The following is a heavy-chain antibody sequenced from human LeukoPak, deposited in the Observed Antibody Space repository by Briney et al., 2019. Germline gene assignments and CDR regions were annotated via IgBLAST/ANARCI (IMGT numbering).Heavy chain of an antibody. CDR2: IYYSGST. D-gene: IGHD4-11*01. Sequence: SETLSLTCTVSGGSISSYYWSWIRQPPGKGLEWIGYIYYSGSTNYNPSLKSRVTISVDTSENQFSLKLSSVTAADTAVYYCARARSQYYYENWGQGTLVTVSS. CDR3: ARARSQYYYEN. CDR1: GGSISSYY. V-gene: IGHV4-59*01. J-gene: IGHJ4*02.